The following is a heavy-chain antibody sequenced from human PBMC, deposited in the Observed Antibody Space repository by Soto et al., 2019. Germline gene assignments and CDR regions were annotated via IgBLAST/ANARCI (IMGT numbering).Heavy chain of an antibody. CDR2: IYYSGST. V-gene: IGHV4-59*01. D-gene: IGHD2-2*02. CDR3: ARDFILVVPAAIRRARDYYYGMDV. J-gene: IGHJ6*02. CDR1: GGSLSSYY. Sequence: EPLCLSVSVAGGSLSSYYWRLIRQPPGKGLGWIGYIYYSGSTNYNPSLKSRVTISVDTSKNQFSLKLSSVTAADTAVYYCARDFILVVPAAIRRARDYYYGMDVWGQGTTVTVSS.